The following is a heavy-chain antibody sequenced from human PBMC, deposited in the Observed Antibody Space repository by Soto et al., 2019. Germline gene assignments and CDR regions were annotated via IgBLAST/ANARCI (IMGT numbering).Heavy chain of an antibody. CDR1: GGSLSDYF. CDR3: ERGGISHWAYFYYMDV. Sequence: SETLSLTCVVSGGSLSDYFWSWIRQPPGMALEWIGEINHLGSINYNPSIKSRDTMSEDTSKNQFSLTQNSVTAADKTTKYCERGGISHWAYFYYMDVWDRGTTVTVSS. V-gene: IGHV4-34*01. D-gene: IGHD2-21*01. J-gene: IGHJ6*03. CDR2: INHLGSI.